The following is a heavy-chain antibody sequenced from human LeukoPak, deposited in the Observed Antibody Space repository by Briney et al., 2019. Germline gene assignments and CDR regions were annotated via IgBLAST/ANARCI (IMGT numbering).Heavy chain of an antibody. Sequence: GGSLRLSCVASGFTFSSYNMNWVRQAPGKGLEWVSSISSSSIYIYYADSVKGRFTISRDNAKSSLSLQMNSLRAEDTAVYYCARVHSSSWYAGGAFDIWGQGTMVAVSS. V-gene: IGHV3-21*01. CDR2: ISSSSIYI. D-gene: IGHD6-13*01. J-gene: IGHJ3*02. CDR3: ARVHSSSWYAGGAFDI. CDR1: GFTFSSYN.